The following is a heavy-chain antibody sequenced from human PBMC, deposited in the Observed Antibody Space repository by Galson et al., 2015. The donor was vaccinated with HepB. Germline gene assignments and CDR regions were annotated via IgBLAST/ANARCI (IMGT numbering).Heavy chain of an antibody. CDR3: ARVVAVRGIRFDY. V-gene: IGHV3-7*01. D-gene: IGHD3-10*01. CDR2: IKQDGSEK. Sequence: CLRLSCAASGFTFSSYWMSWVRQAPGKGLEWVANIKQDGSEKYYVDSVKGRFTISRDNAKNSLYLQMNSLRAEDTAVYYCARVVAVRGIRFDYWGQGTLVTVSS. CDR1: GFTFSSYW. J-gene: IGHJ4*02.